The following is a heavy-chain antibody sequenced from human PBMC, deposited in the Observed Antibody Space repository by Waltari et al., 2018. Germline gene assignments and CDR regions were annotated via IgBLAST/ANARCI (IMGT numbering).Heavy chain of an antibody. Sequence: QVQLQESGPGLVKPSQTLSLTCTVSVGSISGGADYWTWIRRPPGKGLELIGYIYYSGRTYYNPSLKSRVTISVDTSKNQFSLKLSSVTAADTAVYYCARGRDGYNLAAFDIWGQGTMVTVSS. D-gene: IGHD5-12*01. CDR1: VGSISGGADY. J-gene: IGHJ3*02. CDR3: ARGRDGYNLAAFDI. V-gene: IGHV4-30-4*08. CDR2: IYYSGRT.